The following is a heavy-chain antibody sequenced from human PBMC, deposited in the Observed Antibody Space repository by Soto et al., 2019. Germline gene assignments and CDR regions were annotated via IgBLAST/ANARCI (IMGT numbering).Heavy chain of an antibody. D-gene: IGHD1-26*01. CDR2: IYFDGITT. CDR1: GFTFNTHL. J-gene: IGHJ4*02. V-gene: IGHV3-74*01. Sequence: PGGSRRRAWTASGFTFNTHLMHWVRQAPGKGLVWVSRIYFDGITTNYADSVKGRLTVSRDNAKNTVYLHVNTLRDEDTAVYYCARGGAMGVDYWGQGTLVTVSS. CDR3: ARGGAMGVDY.